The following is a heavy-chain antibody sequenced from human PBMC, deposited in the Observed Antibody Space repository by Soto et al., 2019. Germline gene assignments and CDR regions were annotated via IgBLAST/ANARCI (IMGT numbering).Heavy chain of an antibody. V-gene: IGHV3-74*02. CDR1: GFTFSNYW. D-gene: IGHD2-8*01. J-gene: IGHJ6*02. CDR2: LNKDGSST. CDR3: VRGTTEWPGMDV. Sequence: EVQLVESGGGAVRPGGSLRLSCVASGFTFSNYWMHWVRQAPGKGLACVSRLNKDGSSTDYAGSVKGRFTISRDNAKSRLYLEMNRMTVEDTGAYFGVRGTTEWPGMDVWAQGTTVTVS.